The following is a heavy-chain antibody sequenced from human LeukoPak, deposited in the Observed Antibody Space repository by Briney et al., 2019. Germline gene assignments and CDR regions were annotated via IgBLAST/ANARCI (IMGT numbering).Heavy chain of an antibody. Sequence: GGSLRLSCVASGFTFSNYAMYWVRRTPGTGLEYVSVISGNGVATHYATSLKGRFSISRDNSKNTLYLQMGSLRGEDTGVYYCARDASDIVAVPAAVGPFDLWGQGTLVTVSS. CDR3: ARDASDIVAVPAAVGPFDL. CDR1: GFTFSNYA. CDR2: ISGNGVAT. V-gene: IGHV3-64*01. D-gene: IGHD2-2*01. J-gene: IGHJ4*02.